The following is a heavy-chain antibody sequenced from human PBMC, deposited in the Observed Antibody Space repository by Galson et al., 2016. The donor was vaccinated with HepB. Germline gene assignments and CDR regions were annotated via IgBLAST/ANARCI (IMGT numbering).Heavy chain of an antibody. V-gene: IGHV5-51*01. Sequence: QSGAEVKKPGESLKISCKASGSNFTNYWIGWVRQMPGKGLEWMGIIYPDDSGTRYSPSFQGQVTISADKSISTAYLQWSSLKASATAMYFCTRHGKYCSFGGCYSVGYFDVWGRGTLVTGSS. CDR3: TRHGKYCSFGGCYSVGYFDV. CDR2: IYPDDSGT. CDR1: GSNFTNYW. D-gene: IGHD2-15*01. J-gene: IGHJ2*01.